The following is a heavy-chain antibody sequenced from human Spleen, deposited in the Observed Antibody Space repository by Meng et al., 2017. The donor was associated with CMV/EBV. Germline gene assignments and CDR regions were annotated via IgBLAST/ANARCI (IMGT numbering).Heavy chain of an antibody. J-gene: IGHJ5*02. Sequence: TAHYWTWIRQPPGKGLECAGEIDHSGSTNYNPSLNNRLTISLDTSTKQFSLKLTSVTAADTAVYYCARGRLSRDFWSGSLSSNWFDPWGQGTLVTVSS. CDR2: IDHSGST. V-gene: IGHV4-34*01. CDR1: TAHY. CDR3: ARGRLSRDFWSGSLSSNWFDP. D-gene: IGHD3-3*01.